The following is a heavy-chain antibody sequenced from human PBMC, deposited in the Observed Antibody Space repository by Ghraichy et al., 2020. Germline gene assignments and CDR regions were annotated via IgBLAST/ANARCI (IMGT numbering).Heavy chain of an antibody. CDR3: ASGPWGGLLNDYGEPTSTGNEGY. CDR1: GFTVSNNY. CDR2: IYTDGSA. D-gene: IGHD4-17*01. Sequence: GGSLRLSCAASGFTVSNNYMTWVRQAPGKGLEWVSVIYTDGSAYYADSVKGRFTISRDNSKNTLYLQMNNLRDEDTAVYYCASGPWGGLLNDYGEPTSTGNEGYWGQGTLVTVSS. V-gene: IGHV3-53*01. J-gene: IGHJ4*02.